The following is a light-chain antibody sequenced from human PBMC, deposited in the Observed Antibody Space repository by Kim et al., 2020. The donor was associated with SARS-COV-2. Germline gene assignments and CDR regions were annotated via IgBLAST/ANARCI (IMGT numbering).Light chain of an antibody. J-gene: IGKJ4*01. V-gene: IGKV3-11*01. CDR1: QNIDTY. Sequence: PGERATRSCRASQNIDTYLAWYQQRPGQAPRLLVYDASNRATGVPDRFSGSGSGTDFTLTISSLEPEDFSIYYCQQRNSWPPAVSFGGGTKVDIK. CDR3: QQRNSWPPAVS. CDR2: DAS.